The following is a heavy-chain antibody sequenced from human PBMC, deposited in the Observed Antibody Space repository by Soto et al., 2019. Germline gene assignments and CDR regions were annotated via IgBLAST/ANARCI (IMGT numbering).Heavy chain of an antibody. CDR1: GFTFSSYG. Sequence: QVQLVESGGGVVQPGRSLRLSCAASGFTFSSYGMHWVRQAPGKGLEWVAVISYDGSNKYYADSVKGRFTISRDNSKNTLYLQMNSLRAEDTAVYYCAKSPLASSSSTLDYWGQGTLVTVSS. J-gene: IGHJ4*02. D-gene: IGHD6-13*01. CDR2: ISYDGSNK. CDR3: AKSPLASSSSTLDY. V-gene: IGHV3-30*18.